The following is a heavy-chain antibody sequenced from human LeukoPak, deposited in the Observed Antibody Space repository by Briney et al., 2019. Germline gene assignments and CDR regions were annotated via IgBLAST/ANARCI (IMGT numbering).Heavy chain of an antibody. V-gene: IGHV4-59*08. Sequence: SETLSLTCTVSGGSISSYCWSWIRQPPGKGLEWIGYIYYSGSTNYNPSLKSRVTISIDTSKIQFSLKLSSVTAADTAVYYCTRRDSSTWTFDYWGQGTLVTVSS. CDR2: IYYSGST. D-gene: IGHD6-13*01. CDR3: TRRDSSTWTFDY. J-gene: IGHJ4*02. CDR1: GGSISSYC.